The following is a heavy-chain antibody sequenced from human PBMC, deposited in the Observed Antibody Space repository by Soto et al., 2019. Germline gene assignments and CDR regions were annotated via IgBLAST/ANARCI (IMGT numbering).Heavy chain of an antibody. CDR1: GYTFITYY. J-gene: IGHJ5*02. CDR3: ARDYPDDSSAYSRYNCFDP. V-gene: IGHV1-46*01. CDR2: INPGGGST. Sequence: AAVKVSCKASGYTFITYYMHWVRQAPGQGLEWMGIINPGGGSTSYAQKFQGRVTMPRDTSTSTVDMELRHLRSEDKAVYYCARDYPDDSSAYSRYNCFDPWGQGTLVTVSS. D-gene: IGHD3-22*01.